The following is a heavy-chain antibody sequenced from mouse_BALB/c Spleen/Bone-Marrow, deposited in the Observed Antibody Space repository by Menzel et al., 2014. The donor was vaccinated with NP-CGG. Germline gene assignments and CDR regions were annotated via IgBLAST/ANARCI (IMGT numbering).Heavy chain of an antibody. D-gene: IGHD1-3*01. V-gene: IGHV1S135*01. Sequence: VQLQQSGPELVKPGASVKVSCRASGYSFTDYNMFWVKQSHGKSLEWIGYIDPDNGYTTYNQRFKGKATLTVDKSSSTAFMHLNSLTSGDSAVYYCVRKLVGDYWGQGTTLTVSS. CDR1: GYSFTDYN. J-gene: IGHJ2*01. CDR3: VRKLVGDY. CDR2: IDPDNGYT.